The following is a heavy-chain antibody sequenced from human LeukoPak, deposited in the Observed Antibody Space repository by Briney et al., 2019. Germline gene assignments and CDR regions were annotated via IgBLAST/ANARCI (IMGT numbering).Heavy chain of an antibody. Sequence: GGALRLSCSAPGFSFISHSMPRGPPAPGEGLEYFLGITSNGGSTYYANSVKGRFTISRDNSKNTLYLQMGSLRTEDMAVYYCARDRAYYGSGTLGDYWGQGTLVTVSS. D-gene: IGHD3-10*01. CDR2: ITSNGGST. V-gene: IGHV3-64*01. J-gene: IGHJ4*02. CDR3: ARDRAYYGSGTLGDY. CDR1: GFSFISHS.